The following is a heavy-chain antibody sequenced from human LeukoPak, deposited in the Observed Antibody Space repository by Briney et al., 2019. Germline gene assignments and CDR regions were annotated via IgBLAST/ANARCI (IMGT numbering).Heavy chain of an antibody. CDR3: ARISLGAIWGYYYGMDV. CDR1: GGTFSSYS. V-gene: IGHV1-69*13. CDR2: IIPIFDTA. Sequence: WASVKVSCKASGGTFSSYSISWVRQAPGQGLEWMGGIIPIFDTADHAQKFQGRVTITADESTSTAYMELSSLRSEDTAVFYCARISLGAIWGYYYGMDVWGQGTTVTVSS. J-gene: IGHJ6*02. D-gene: IGHD1-26*01.